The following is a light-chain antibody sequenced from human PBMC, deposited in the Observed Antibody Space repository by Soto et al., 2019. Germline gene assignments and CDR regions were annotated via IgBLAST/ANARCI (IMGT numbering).Light chain of an antibody. CDR1: QSVLYSSNNKNY. J-gene: IGKJ1*01. Sequence: DIVMTQSPDSLAVSLGERATINCKSSQSVLYSSNNKNYLAWYQQKPGQPPKLLIYWASTRESGVPDRFSGSASAKYFPLTSSRLEDEEVVDYYCQHYYSPPWTFGQGTKVEIK. CDR3: QHYYSPPWT. V-gene: IGKV4-1*01. CDR2: WAS.